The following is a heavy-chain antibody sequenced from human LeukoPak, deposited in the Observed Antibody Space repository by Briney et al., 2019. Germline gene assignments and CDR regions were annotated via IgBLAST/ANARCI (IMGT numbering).Heavy chain of an antibody. CDR2: ISSTGSTT. Sequence: PGGSLRLSCAASGFIFSSYSMSWVRQAPGKGLEWVSYISSTGSTTYYADSVKGRFTISRDNAKKSLYLQMSSLRAEDTAVYYCARDLTGLPGWGQGTLVTVSS. CDR1: GFIFSSYS. D-gene: IGHD7-27*01. V-gene: IGHV3-48*04. CDR3: ARDLTGLPG. J-gene: IGHJ4*02.